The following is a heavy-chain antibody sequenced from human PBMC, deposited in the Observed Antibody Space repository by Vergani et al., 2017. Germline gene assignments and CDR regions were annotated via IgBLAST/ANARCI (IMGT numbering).Heavy chain of an antibody. D-gene: IGHD1-1*01. J-gene: IGHJ6*03. CDR2: INHSGST. CDR1: GWSFSGYY. V-gene: IGHV4-34*02. Sequence: QVQLQQWGAGLLKPSETLSLTCAVYGWSFSGYYWSWIRQPPGKGLEWVGEINHSGSTNYNPSLKSRVTISVDTSKNQFSLKLSSVTAADTAMYYCASALSGLKYYYYYMDVGGKGTTVTVSS. CDR3: ASALSGLKYYYYYMDV.